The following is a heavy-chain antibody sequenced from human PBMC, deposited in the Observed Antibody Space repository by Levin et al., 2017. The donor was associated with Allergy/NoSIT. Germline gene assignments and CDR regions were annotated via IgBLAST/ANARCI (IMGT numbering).Heavy chain of an antibody. Sequence: ASVKVSCKTSGYTFTSYGISWVRQAPGQGLEWMGWISTYNGNTYYAQKVQGRVTMTTDTSTTTVYMELRSLRSDDTAVYYCARDCSSSTCYPGMDVWGQGTTVTVSS. CDR3: ARDCSSSTCYPGMDV. CDR1: GYTFTSYG. D-gene: IGHD2-2*01. V-gene: IGHV1-18*01. CDR2: ISTYNGNT. J-gene: IGHJ6*02.